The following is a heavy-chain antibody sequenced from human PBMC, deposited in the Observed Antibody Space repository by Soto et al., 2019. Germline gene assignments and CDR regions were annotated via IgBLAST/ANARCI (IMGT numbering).Heavy chain of an antibody. CDR3: ARVGITGTHYYYYGMDV. CDR2: IIPIFGTA. J-gene: IGHJ6*02. Sequence: QVQLVQSGAEVKKPGSSVKVSCKASGGTFSSYAISWVRQAPGPGLEWMGGIIPIFGTANYAQKFQGRVTITADESTSTAYMELSSLRYEDTAVYYCARVGITGTHYYYYGMDVWGQGTTVTVSS. CDR1: GGTFSSYA. V-gene: IGHV1-69*01. D-gene: IGHD1-7*01.